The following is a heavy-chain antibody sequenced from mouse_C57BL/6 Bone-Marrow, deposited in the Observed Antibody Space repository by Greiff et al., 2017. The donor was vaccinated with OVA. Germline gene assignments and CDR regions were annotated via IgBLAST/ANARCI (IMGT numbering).Heavy chain of an antibody. CDR2: IWSGGST. V-gene: IGHV2-2*01. J-gene: IGHJ1*03. Sequence: VKLQESGPGPPQPSHSLSITCTVSGFSLTSYGVHWVRQSPGKGLEWLGVIWSGGSTDYNAAFISRLSISKDNSKSQVFFKMNSLQADDTAIYYCAKDYGSSYRYFDVWGTGTTVTVSS. CDR3: AKDYGSSYRYFDV. CDR1: GFSLTSYG. D-gene: IGHD1-1*01.